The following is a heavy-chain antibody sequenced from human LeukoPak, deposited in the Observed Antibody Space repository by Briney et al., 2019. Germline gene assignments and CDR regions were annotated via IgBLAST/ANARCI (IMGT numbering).Heavy chain of an antibody. CDR3: ARDKPPYSGSYYVSLDY. CDR1: GFTFSGYA. CDR2: ISYDGSNK. Sequence: GGSLRLSCAASGFTFSGYAMHWVRQAPGKGLEWVAVISYDGSNKYYADSVKGRFTISRDNSKNTLYLQMNSLRAEDTAVYYCARDKPPYSGSYYVSLDYWGQGTLVTVSS. J-gene: IGHJ4*02. D-gene: IGHD1-26*01. V-gene: IGHV3-30*04.